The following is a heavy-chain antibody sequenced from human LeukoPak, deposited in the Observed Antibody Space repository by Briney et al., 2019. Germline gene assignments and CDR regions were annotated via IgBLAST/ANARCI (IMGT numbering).Heavy chain of an antibody. CDR1: GFIFNKAW. V-gene: IGHV3-15*01. CDR3: TPVMVEDRGF. J-gene: IGHJ4*02. Sequence: PGGSLRLSCAASGFIFNKAWMNWVRPAPGKGPEWVGRIKSNNDGGTTDYASPVEGRFIISRDDSKNTIYLQMNRLIIDDTAIYYCTPVMVEDRGFWGQGTLVIVSS. CDR2: IKSNNDGGTT. D-gene: IGHD2-21*01.